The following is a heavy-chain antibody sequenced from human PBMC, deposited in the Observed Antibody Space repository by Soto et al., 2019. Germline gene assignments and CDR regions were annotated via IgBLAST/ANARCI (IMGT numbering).Heavy chain of an antibody. CDR3: ARVVDYYDPYYYYGMDV. CDR2: ISSSSSYR. D-gene: IGHD3-22*01. J-gene: IGHJ6*02. CDR1: GFTFSTYT. V-gene: IGHV3-21*01. Sequence: EVQLVESGGGLVKPGGSLRLSCAASGFTFSTYTMNWVRQAPGKGLEWVSSISSSSSYRYYTDSVKGRFTIYRDNAKNSLYLQMNSLRAEDTAVYYCARVVDYYDPYYYYGMDVWGHGTTVTVSS.